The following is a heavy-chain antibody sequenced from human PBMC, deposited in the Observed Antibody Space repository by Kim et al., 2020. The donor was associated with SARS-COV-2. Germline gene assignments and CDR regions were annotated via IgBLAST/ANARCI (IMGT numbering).Heavy chain of an antibody. D-gene: IGHD6-19*01. CDR1: GYAISTYA. J-gene: IGHJ1*01. CDR3: AKDHPSDGWPTFEH. Sequence: GGSLRLSCVASGYAISTYAMSWVRQAPGKGLEWVSAITRNDGRTYYADSVRGRFTISRDSSKNMVYLQLNTVRTEDTAMYFCAKDHPSDGWPTFEHWGQG. CDR2: ITRNDGRT. V-gene: IGHV3-23*01.